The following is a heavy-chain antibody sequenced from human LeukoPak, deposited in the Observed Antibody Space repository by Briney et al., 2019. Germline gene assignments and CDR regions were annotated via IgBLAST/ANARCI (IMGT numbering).Heavy chain of an antibody. CDR2: IYYSGGT. CDR3: ARGLTNHGVYEHFDP. CDR1: GGSISSYY. V-gene: IGHV4-59*01. Sequence: SETLSLTCTVSGGSISSYYWSWIRQPPGKGLEWIGYIYYSGGTNYNPSLKSRVIMSLDRFKNQFSLNLSSVTAADTAVYYCARGLTNHGVYEHFDPWGQGTLVTVSS. J-gene: IGHJ5*02. D-gene: IGHD5/OR15-5a*01.